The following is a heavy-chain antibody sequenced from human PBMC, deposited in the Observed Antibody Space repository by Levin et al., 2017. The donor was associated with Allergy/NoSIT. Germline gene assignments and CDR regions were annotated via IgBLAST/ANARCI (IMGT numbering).Heavy chain of an antibody. D-gene: IGHD3-9*01. V-gene: IGHV3-21*01. CDR1: GFTFSSYS. CDR3: ARDFHYDILTGYYPFDY. CDR2: ISSSSSYI. Sequence: KPGGSLRLSCAASGFTFSSYSMNWVRQAPGKGLEWVSSISSSSSYIYYADSVKGRFTISRDNAKNSLYLQMNSLRAEDTAVYYCARDFHYDILTGYYPFDYWGQGTLVTVSS. J-gene: IGHJ4*02.